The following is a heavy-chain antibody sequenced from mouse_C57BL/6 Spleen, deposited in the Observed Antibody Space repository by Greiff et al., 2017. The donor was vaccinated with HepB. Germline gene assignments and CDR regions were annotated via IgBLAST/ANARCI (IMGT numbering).Heavy chain of an antibody. Sequence: QLQQPGAELVMPGASVKLSCKASGYTFTSYWMHWVKQRPGQGLEWIGEIDPSDSYTNYNQKFKGKSTLTVDKSSSTAYMQLSSLTSEDSAVYYCARGITTVVAKEMDYWGQGTSVTVSS. CDR2: IDPSDSYT. D-gene: IGHD1-1*01. CDR1: GYTFTSYW. V-gene: IGHV1-69*01. J-gene: IGHJ4*01. CDR3: ARGITTVVAKEMDY.